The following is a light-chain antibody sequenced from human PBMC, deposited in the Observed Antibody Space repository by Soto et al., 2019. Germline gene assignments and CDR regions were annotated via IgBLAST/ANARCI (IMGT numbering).Light chain of an antibody. CDR1: QSVSSSY. Sequence: EIVLTQSPGTLSLSPGERATLSCRASQSVSSSYLAWYQQKPGQAPRLLIYDASSRATGIPDRFSGSGSGTDLTLPISRLEPEDFAVYYCQQYGSSSVTFGQGTKVDIK. CDR3: QQYGSSSVT. V-gene: IGKV3-20*01. CDR2: DAS. J-gene: IGKJ1*01.